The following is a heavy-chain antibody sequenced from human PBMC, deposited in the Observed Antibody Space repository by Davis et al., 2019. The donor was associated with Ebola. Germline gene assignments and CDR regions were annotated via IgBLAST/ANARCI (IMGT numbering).Heavy chain of an antibody. CDR2: MNPNSGNT. J-gene: IGHJ4*02. CDR3: ARDLTSYDFWTGGY. CDR1: GYTFTSYG. D-gene: IGHD3-3*01. Sequence: AASVKVSCKASGYTFTSYGITWVRQAPGQGLEWMGWMNPNSGNTGYAQKFQGRVTMTRDTSISTAYMELSRLRSDDTAVYYCARDLTSYDFWTGGYWGQGTLVTVSS. V-gene: IGHV1-2*02.